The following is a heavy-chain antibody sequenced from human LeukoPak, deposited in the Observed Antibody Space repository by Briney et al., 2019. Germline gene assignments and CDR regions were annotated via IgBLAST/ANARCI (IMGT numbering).Heavy chain of an antibody. J-gene: IGHJ4*02. CDR2: INSDGSST. CDR1: GFTFSSYW. CDR3: ARDGSSARGDY. V-gene: IGHV3-74*01. Sequence: GGSLRLSCAASGFTFSSYWMHWVRQAPGKGLVWFSHINSDGSSTSYADSVKGRFTISRDNAKNTVYLQMNSLRVEDTAVYFCARDGSSARGDYWGQGTLVTVSS. D-gene: IGHD2-2*01.